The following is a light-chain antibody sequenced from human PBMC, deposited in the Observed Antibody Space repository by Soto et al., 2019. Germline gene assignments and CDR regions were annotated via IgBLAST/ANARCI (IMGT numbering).Light chain of an antibody. V-gene: IGKV3-15*01. Sequence: EIVMTQSPATLSVSPGERATLSCRASQSVSSNLAWYQQKPGQAPRLLIYGASTRATGIPARFSGSGSGTEFTLTISSLQSEDFAVYYCQQYKYWPPWTFGLGTKVDI. J-gene: IGKJ1*01. CDR2: GAS. CDR3: QQYKYWPPWT. CDR1: QSVSSN.